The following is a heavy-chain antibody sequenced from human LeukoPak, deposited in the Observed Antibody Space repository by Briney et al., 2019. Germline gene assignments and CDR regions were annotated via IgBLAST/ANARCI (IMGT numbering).Heavy chain of an antibody. CDR3: ARGLKSPYYCYGLDV. D-gene: IGHD2-15*01. V-gene: IGHV3-7*03. CDR1: GFTFSDYW. J-gene: IGHJ6*02. CDR2: IKQDGSEK. Sequence: GGSLRLSCAASGFTFSDYWMNWVRQAPGKGLEWVANIKQDGSEKNSVDSVKGRFIISRDNAKNSLYLQMNSLRAEDTALYYCARGLKSPYYCYGLDVWGQGTTVTVSS.